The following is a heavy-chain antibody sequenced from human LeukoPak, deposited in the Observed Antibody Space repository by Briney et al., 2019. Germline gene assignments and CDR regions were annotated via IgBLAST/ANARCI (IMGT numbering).Heavy chain of an antibody. Sequence: PSETLSLTCTVSGGSISTTGDYWGWIRQTPGKRLEWIGSLYYRGTTYYNPSLKSRVTISVDTSKKNHSLSLTSVTAADTAVYFCARSRAYYEPFDLWGQGTLVAVSS. CDR1: GGSISTTGDY. D-gene: IGHD4/OR15-4a*01. CDR2: LYYRGTT. J-gene: IGHJ4*02. V-gene: IGHV4-39*02. CDR3: ARSRAYYEPFDL.